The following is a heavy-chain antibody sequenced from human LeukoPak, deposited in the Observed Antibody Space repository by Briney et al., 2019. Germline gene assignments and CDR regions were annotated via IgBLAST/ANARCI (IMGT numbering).Heavy chain of an antibody. CDR1: GYTFSDYY. Sequence: ASVKVSCKASGYTFSDYYMHWWRQAPGQRLEWLGWINPKSGDTNFAQNFQGRVTMTRDTSISTAYMELSSLTSDDRAVYYCARGPNPGAFDAWGQGTLVTVSS. V-gene: IGHV1-2*02. CDR3: ARGPNPGAFDA. J-gene: IGHJ4*02. D-gene: IGHD7-27*01. CDR2: INPKSGDT.